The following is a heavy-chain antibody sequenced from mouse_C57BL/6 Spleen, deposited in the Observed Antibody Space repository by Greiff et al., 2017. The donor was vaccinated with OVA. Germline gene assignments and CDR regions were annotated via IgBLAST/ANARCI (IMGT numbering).Heavy chain of an antibody. Sequence: QVQLQQPGAELVMPGASVKLSCKASGYTFTSYWMHWVKQRPGQGLEWIGEIDPSDSYTNYNQKFKGKSTLTVDKSSSTAYMQLSSLTSEDSAVYYCARSGSSYRYWYFDVWGTGTTVTVSS. D-gene: IGHD1-1*01. CDR2: IDPSDSYT. CDR3: ARSGSSYRYWYFDV. J-gene: IGHJ1*03. V-gene: IGHV1-69*01. CDR1: GYTFTSYW.